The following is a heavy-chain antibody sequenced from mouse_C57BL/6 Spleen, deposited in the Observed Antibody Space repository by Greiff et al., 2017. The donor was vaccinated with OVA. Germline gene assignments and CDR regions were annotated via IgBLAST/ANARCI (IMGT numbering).Heavy chain of an antibody. CDR3: AYDNYGFAY. D-gene: IGHD2-1*01. V-gene: IGHV1-42*01. CDR2: INPSTGGT. J-gene: IGHJ3*01. CDR1: GYSFTGYY. Sequence: VQLQQSGPELVKPGASVKISCKASGYSFTGYYMNWVKQSPEKSLEWIGEINPSTGGTTYNQKFKAKAPLTVDKSSSTAYMQLKSLTSEDSAVYYCAYDNYGFAYWGQGTLVTVSA.